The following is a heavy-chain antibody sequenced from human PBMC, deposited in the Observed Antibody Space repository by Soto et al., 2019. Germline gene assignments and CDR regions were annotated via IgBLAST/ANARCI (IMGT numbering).Heavy chain of an antibody. CDR1: GFTFSSYA. J-gene: IGHJ6*02. Sequence: QVQLVESGGGVVQPGRSLRLSCAASGFTFSSYAMHWVRQAPGKGLEWVAVISYDGSNKYYADSVKGRFTISRDNSKNTLYLQMNSLRAEDTAVYYCARDPVLAMIPHYNYYYYGMGVWGQGTTVTVSS. D-gene: IGHD3-22*01. CDR3: ARDPVLAMIPHYNYYYYGMGV. CDR2: ISYDGSNK. V-gene: IGHV3-30-3*01.